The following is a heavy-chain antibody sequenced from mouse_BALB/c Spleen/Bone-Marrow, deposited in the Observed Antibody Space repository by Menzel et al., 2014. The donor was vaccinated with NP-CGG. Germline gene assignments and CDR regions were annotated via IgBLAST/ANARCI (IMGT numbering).Heavy chain of an antibody. D-gene: IGHD4-1*01. CDR3: ARGTGPDY. J-gene: IGHJ2*01. Sequence: QVQLQQSGAELARPGASVKLSCKASGYTFTSYWMQWIKQRPGQGLEWIGAIYPGDGDTTYTQKFKGKATLTADKSSSTAYMQLSSLASEDSAVYYCARGTGPDYWGQGTTLTVSS. V-gene: IGHV1-87*01. CDR1: GYTFTSYW. CDR2: IYPGDGDT.